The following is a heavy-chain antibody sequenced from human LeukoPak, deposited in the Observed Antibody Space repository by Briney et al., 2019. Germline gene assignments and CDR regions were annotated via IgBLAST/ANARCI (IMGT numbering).Heavy chain of an antibody. J-gene: IGHJ4*02. CDR1: GASISGGTYY. V-gene: IGHV4-39*01. D-gene: IGHD1-26*01. CDR2: IYYTGST. CDR3: ARRGGSGRAFDY. Sequence: PSETLSLTCSVSGASISGGTYYWGWIRQPPGKGLEWIGSIYYTGSTYDNPPLKSRVTISVDTSKYQFSLKLSSVTAADTAVYYCARRGGSGRAFDYWGQGTLVTVSS.